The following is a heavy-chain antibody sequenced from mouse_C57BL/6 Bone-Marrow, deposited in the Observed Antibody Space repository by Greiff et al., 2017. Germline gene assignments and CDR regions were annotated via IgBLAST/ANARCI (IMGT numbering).Heavy chain of an antibody. CDR3: ARHGNGPGDY. Sequence: EVQVVESGGDLVKPGGSLKLSCAASGFTFSSYGMSWVRQTPDKRLEWVATISSGGSYTYYPDSVKGRFTISRDNAKNTRYLQMSSLKAEDTAMYYCARHGNGPGDYWGQGTTLTVSS. CDR2: ISSGGSYT. D-gene: IGHD1-1*02. J-gene: IGHJ2*01. CDR1: GFTFSSYG. V-gene: IGHV5-6*01.